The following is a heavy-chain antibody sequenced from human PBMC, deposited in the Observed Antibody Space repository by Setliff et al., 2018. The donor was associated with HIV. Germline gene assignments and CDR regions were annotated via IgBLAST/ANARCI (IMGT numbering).Heavy chain of an antibody. CDR1: GYTFTGYF. Sequence: ASVKVSCKASGYTFTGYFMHWVRQAPGQGLEWMGRINPNSGSTNYAQKFQGRATMTRDTSISTAYMELSRLRSDDTAVYYCASKVHCTNGVCLDAFDIWGQGTMVTVSS. CDR2: INPNSGST. D-gene: IGHD2-8*01. J-gene: IGHJ3*02. V-gene: IGHV1-2*06. CDR3: ASKVHCTNGVCLDAFDI.